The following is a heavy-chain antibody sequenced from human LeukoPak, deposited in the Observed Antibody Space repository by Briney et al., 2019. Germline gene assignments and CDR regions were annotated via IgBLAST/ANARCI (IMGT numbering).Heavy chain of an antibody. CDR1: RFTLSTYA. J-gene: IGHJ4*02. Sequence: GGSLRLSCAASRFTLSTYAMNWVRQAPGKGLEWVSAIGDSGSSTSYADSVKGRFTISRDNSKNTLYLQMNSLRAEDTAVYYCARDTGGFDFWGQGTLVTVSS. CDR2: IGDSGSST. V-gene: IGHV3-23*01. CDR3: ARDTGGFDF. D-gene: IGHD3-16*01.